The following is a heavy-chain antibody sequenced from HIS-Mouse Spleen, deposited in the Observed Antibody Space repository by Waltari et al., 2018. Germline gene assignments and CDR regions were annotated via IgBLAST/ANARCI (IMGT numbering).Heavy chain of an antibody. V-gene: IGHV3-7*01. Sequence: EVQLVESGGGLVQPGGSLRLSCAASGFTFSSYWMSWVRLAQGKGLEWVANIKQDGSEKYYVDSVKGRFTISRDNAKNSLYLQMNSLRAEDTAVYYCARALGRVLGPDAFDIWGQGTMVTVSS. J-gene: IGHJ3*02. CDR1: GFTFSSYW. D-gene: IGHD2-8*02. CDR3: ARALGRVLGPDAFDI. CDR2: IKQDGSEK.